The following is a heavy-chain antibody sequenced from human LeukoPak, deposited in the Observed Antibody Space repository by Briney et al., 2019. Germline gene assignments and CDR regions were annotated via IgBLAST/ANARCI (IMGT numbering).Heavy chain of an antibody. J-gene: IGHJ4*02. Sequence: GGSLRLSCAASGFTFSTYWMTWVRQAPGKGLEWVANINEDGSEKYYVDSAKGRFTISRDNAKNSLYLQMNSLRAEDTAVYYCAKDWPPRASTTGLCFDYWGQGTLVTVSS. CDR3: AKDWPPRASTTGLCFDY. V-gene: IGHV3-7*01. CDR1: GFTFSTYW. CDR2: INEDGSEK. D-gene: IGHD2-8*02.